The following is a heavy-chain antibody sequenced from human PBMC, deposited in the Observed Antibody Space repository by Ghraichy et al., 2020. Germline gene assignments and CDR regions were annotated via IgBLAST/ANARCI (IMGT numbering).Heavy chain of an antibody. V-gene: IGHV3-48*03. CDR1: GFTFSSYE. J-gene: IGHJ6*02. CDR2: ISSSGSTI. D-gene: IGHD6-6*01. CDR3: AGRIASRPMGLYYYYGMDV. Sequence: GGSLRLSCAASGFTFSSYEMNWVRQAPGKGLEWVSYISSSGSTIYYADSVKGRFTISRDNAKNSLYLQMNSLRAEDTAVYYCAGRIASRPMGLYYYYGMDVWGQGTTVTVSS.